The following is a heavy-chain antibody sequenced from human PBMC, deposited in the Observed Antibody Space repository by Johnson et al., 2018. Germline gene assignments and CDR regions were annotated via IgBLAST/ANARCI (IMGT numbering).Heavy chain of an antibody. Sequence: VQLVESGGGLIQPGRSLRLSCAASGFSVSNTYMSWVRQAPGKGLEWVSTIFDRGNTKSADAGRGRFIVSRDISKNTLYLKMNSLRAEDTAVYYCARDGLGRSDAFDIWGQGTMVTVSS. CDR3: ARDGLGRSDAFDI. V-gene: IGHV3-53*01. J-gene: IGHJ3*02. CDR1: GFSVSNTY. D-gene: IGHD1-26*01. CDR2: IFDRGNT.